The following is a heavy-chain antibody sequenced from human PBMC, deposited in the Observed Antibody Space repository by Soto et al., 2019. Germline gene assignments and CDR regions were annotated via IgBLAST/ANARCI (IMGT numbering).Heavy chain of an antibody. J-gene: IGHJ5*02. CDR3: ARDRSVAVAGPGWFDP. D-gene: IGHD6-19*01. CDR1: GYAFTTYS. CDR2: INAGNGNT. V-gene: IGHV1-3*01. Sequence: SVKASCKDSGYAFTTYSMHSARHANGQRLEWMGWINAGNGNTKYSQKFQGRVTITRDTSASTAYMELSSLRSEDTAVYYCARDRSVAVAGPGWFDPWGQGTLVTVSS.